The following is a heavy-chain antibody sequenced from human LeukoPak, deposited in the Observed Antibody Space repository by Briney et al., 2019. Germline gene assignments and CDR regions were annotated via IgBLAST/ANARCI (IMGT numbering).Heavy chain of an antibody. D-gene: IGHD1-26*01. Sequence: LGESLSISCKGSGYSFTSYWISWVRQMPGKGLEWMGRIDPSDSYTNYSPSFQGHVTISADKSISTAYLQWSSLKASDTAMYYCARHSSGSYYFDYWGQGTLVTVSS. CDR3: ARHSSGSYYFDY. CDR1: GYSFTSYW. V-gene: IGHV5-10-1*01. J-gene: IGHJ4*02. CDR2: IDPSDSYT.